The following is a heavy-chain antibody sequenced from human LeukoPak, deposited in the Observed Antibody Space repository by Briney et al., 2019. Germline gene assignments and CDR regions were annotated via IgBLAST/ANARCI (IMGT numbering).Heavy chain of an antibody. CDR1: GFTFSHFW. J-gene: IGHJ4*01. CDR3: AREDGYCSGGNCYSYFDS. CDR2: IKKTGSET. D-gene: IGHD2-15*01. V-gene: IGHV3-7*01. Sequence: GGSLRLSCAASGFTFSHFWMSWVRQAPGKGLEWVAYIKKTGSETYYVDSVKGRFTIIRDNTRNSLFLQMYSLRAEDTAVYFCAREDGYCSGGNCYSYFDSWGQEPWSPSPQ.